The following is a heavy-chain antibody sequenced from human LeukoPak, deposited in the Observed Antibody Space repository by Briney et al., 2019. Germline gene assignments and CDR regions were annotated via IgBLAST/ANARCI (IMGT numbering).Heavy chain of an antibody. CDR1: GYTFTVYY. V-gene: IGHV1-2*02. J-gene: IGHJ4*02. CDR2: INPNSGGT. CDR3: AREIGGILVFDY. Sequence: ASVTVSFTASGYTFTVYYMHWVRQAPGQGLEWMGWINPNSGGTNCAQKFQGRVTMTRDTSISTAYMKLSRLRSDDTAVYYCAREIGGILVFDYWGQGTLVTVSS. D-gene: IGHD5-18*01.